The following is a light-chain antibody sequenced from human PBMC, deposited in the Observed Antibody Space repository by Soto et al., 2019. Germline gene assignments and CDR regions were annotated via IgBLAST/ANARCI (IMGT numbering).Light chain of an antibody. J-gene: IGLJ3*02. CDR3: CSSAGTYPSV. CDR2: DVS. Sequence: QSALTQPRSVSGSPGQAVTISWTGTSGDVGGYNYVSWYQQHSGKAPNLMISDVSKRPSGVPDRFSGSKSGNTASLTISGLQAEDEADYYCCSSAGTYPSVFGGGTKLTVL. CDR1: SGDVGGYNY. V-gene: IGLV2-11*01.